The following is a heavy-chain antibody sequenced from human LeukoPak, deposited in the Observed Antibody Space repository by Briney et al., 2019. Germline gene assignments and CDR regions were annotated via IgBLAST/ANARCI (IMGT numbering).Heavy chain of an antibody. V-gene: IGHV3-66*02. Sequence: PGGSLRLSCAASGFTLSSNYMSWVRPAPGKGLEWVSVIYSGGSTYYADSVKGRFTISRDNSKNTLYLQMNSLRAEDTAVYYCARLAAAGTDYWGQGTLVTVSS. D-gene: IGHD6-13*01. CDR1: GFTLSSNY. J-gene: IGHJ4*02. CDR2: IYSGGST. CDR3: ARLAAAGTDY.